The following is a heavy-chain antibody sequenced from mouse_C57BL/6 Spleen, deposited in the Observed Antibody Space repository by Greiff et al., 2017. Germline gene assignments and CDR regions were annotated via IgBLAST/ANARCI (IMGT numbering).Heavy chain of an antibody. D-gene: IGHD2-2*01. V-gene: IGHV1-5*01. Sequence: VQLQQSGTVLARPGASVKMSCKTSGYTFTSYWMHWVKQRPGQGLEWIGAIYPGNSDTSYNQKFKGKAKLTAVTSASTAYMELSSLTNEDSAVYYCTRGSMVTTGSWFACWGQGTLVTVSA. CDR2: IYPGNSDT. CDR3: TRGSMVTTGSWFAC. CDR1: GYTFTSYW. J-gene: IGHJ3*01.